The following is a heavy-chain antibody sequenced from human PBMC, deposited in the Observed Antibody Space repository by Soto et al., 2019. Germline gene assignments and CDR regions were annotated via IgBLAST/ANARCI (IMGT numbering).Heavy chain of an antibody. CDR2: ISSNGGST. Sequence: GGSLRLSCSASGFTFSSYAMHWVRQAPGKGLEYVSAISSNGGSTYYADSVKGRFTISRDNSKNTLYLQMSSLRAEDTAVYYCVKDILRMTTVKVGAFDIWGQGTMVTVSS. V-gene: IGHV3-64D*06. J-gene: IGHJ3*02. CDR1: GFTFSSYA. D-gene: IGHD4-17*01. CDR3: VKDILRMTTVKVGAFDI.